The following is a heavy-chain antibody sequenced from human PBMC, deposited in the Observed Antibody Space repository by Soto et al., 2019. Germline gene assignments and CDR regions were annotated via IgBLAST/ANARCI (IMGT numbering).Heavy chain of an antibody. D-gene: IGHD1-26*01. CDR1: GGSIGSGGYS. CDR2: IYHSGST. CDR3: AREVSGSPHWFDP. V-gene: IGHV4-30-2*01. Sequence: QLQLQESGSGLVKPSQTLSLTCAVSGGSIGSGGYSWSWIRQPPGKGLEWIGYIYHSGSTYYNPSLKSRVTISVDRSKNQFSLKLSSVTAADTAVYYCAREVSGSPHWFDPWGQGTLVTVSS. J-gene: IGHJ5*02.